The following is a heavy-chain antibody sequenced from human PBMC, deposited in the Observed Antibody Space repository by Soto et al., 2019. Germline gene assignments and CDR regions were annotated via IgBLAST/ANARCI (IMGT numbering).Heavy chain of an antibody. D-gene: IGHD6-19*01. CDR2: ISGSGGTT. CDR3: EKSPRQWVVHVDY. V-gene: IGHV3-23*01. J-gene: IGHJ4*02. CDR1: GFTFSNYA. Sequence: EVQLLESGGGLVQPGGSLRLSCVASGFTFSNYAMSWVRQAPGKGLEWVSGISGSGGTTYYADSVKGRFTVSRDNSKDAPNMDMKRLRAEDTAVFYCEKSPRQWVVHVDYWGRGSVVTVSP.